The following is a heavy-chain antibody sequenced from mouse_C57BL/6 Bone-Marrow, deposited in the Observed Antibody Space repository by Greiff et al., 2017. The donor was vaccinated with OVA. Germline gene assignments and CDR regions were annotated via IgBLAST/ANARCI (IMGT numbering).Heavy chain of an antibody. D-gene: IGHD2-3*01. CDR1: GFNIKDDY. CDR3: TRWDGYYFDY. J-gene: IGHJ2*01. Sequence: EVQGVESGAELVRPGASVKLSCTASGFNIKDDYMHWVKQRPEQGLEWIGWIDPENGDTEDASKFQGKATITADTSSNTAYLQLSSLTSEDTAVYYCTRWDGYYFDYWGQGTTLSVSS. V-gene: IGHV14-4*01. CDR2: IDPENGDT.